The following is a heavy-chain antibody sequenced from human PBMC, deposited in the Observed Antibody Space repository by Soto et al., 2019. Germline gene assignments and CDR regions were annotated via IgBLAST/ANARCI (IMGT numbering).Heavy chain of an antibody. J-gene: IGHJ3*02. CDR1: GFNFPAYA. CDR3: ASLVVAATETDDAFDI. CDR2: LVGSGADE. V-gene: IGHV3-23*01. D-gene: IGHD2-15*01. Sequence: GGSLRLSCAASGFNFPAYAMNWVRQAPGKGLQWVSGLVGSGADENYADSVRGRFTVSRDNSKNTLYLQMNSLRAEDTAVYYCASLVVAATETDDAFDIWGQGTMVTVSS.